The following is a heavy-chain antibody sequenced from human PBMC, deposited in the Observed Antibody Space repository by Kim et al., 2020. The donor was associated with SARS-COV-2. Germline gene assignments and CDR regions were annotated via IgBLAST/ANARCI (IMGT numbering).Heavy chain of an antibody. CDR1: GFTFSSYA. Sequence: GGSLRLSCAASGFTFSSYAMSWVRQAPGKGLEWVSVIYSGGSSTYYADSVKGRFTISRDNSKNTLYLQMNSLRAEDTAVYYCAKDLMVLLYFYWLIGYGMDVWGQGTTVTVSS. CDR3: AKDLMVLLYFYWLIGYGMDV. J-gene: IGHJ6*02. CDR2: IYSGGSST. D-gene: IGHD3-9*01. V-gene: IGHV3-23*03.